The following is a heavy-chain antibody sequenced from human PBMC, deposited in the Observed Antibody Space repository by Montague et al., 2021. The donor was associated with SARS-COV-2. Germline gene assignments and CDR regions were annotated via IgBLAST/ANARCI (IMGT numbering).Heavy chain of an antibody. CDR2: ISDIGST. CDR1: GGSISSYY. CDR3: VRERECSGGSCYGPDDDAFDI. J-gene: IGHJ3*02. Sequence: SETLSLTCTVSGGSISSYYWSWIRQPPGKGLEWIGEISDIGSTTYNPSLESRLTTSVDRSKNQFSLRLTSVTAADTAVYYCVRERECSGGSCYGPDDDAFDIGGQGTVVTVSS. V-gene: IGHV4-59*12. D-gene: IGHD2-15*01.